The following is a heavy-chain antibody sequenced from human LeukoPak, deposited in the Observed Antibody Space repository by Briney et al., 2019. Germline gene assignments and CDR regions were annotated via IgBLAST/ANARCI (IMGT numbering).Heavy chain of an antibody. Sequence: GGSLRLSCAASGFTFSSYAMSWVRQAPGKGPEWVSAISGSGGSTYYADSVKGRFTISRDNSKNTLYLQMNSLRAEDTAVYYCAKEGSNYDFWSGYYDNWFDPWGQGTLVTVSS. D-gene: IGHD3-3*01. J-gene: IGHJ5*02. CDR3: AKEGSNYDFWSGYYDNWFDP. V-gene: IGHV3-23*01. CDR1: GFTFSSYA. CDR2: ISGSGGST.